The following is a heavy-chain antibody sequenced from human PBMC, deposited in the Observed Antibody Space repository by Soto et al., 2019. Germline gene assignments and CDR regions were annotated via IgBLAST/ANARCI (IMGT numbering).Heavy chain of an antibody. CDR1: GYTFSSYG. CDR3: ARDYANGSGSSPSSYGMDD. J-gene: IGHJ6*02. Sequence: QVQLVQSGTEVKEPGASVKVSCKASGYTFSSYGISWVRQAPGQGLEWMGWISARNGDTNYAQKFQGRVTMTTDTFTSIVYMEVRSLRSDDTAMYYGARDYANGSGSSPSSYGMDDWGQGTPVTVSS. D-gene: IGHD3-10*01. CDR2: ISARNGDT. V-gene: IGHV1-18*04.